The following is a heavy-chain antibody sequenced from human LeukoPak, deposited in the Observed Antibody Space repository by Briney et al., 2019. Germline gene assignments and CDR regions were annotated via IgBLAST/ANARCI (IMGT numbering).Heavy chain of an antibody. J-gene: IGHJ5*02. CDR1: GGSISSYY. CDR3: ARASLTTVTMSELRPPFPRRLNWFDP. V-gene: IGHV4-59*12. D-gene: IGHD4-11*01. CDR2: IYYSGST. Sequence: PSETLSLTCTVSGGSISSYYWSWIRQPPGKGLEWIGYIYYSGSTNYNPSLKSRVTISVDTSKNQFSLKLSSVTAADTAVYYCARASLTTVTMSELRPPFPRRLNWFDPWGQGTLVTVSS.